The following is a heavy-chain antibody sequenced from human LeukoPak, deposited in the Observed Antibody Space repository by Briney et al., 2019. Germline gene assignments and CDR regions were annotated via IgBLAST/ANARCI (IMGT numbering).Heavy chain of an antibody. V-gene: IGHV3-21*01. CDR2: ISSSSSYI. CDR3: ARDRITIFGVVPGFDY. J-gene: IGHJ4*02. CDR1: GFTFSSYS. Sequence: AGGSLRLSCAASGFTFSSYSMNWVRQAPGKGLEWVSSISSSSSYIYYADSVKGRFTISRDNAKNSLYLQMNSLRAEDTAVYCCARDRITIFGVVPGFDYWGQGTLVTVSS. D-gene: IGHD3-3*01.